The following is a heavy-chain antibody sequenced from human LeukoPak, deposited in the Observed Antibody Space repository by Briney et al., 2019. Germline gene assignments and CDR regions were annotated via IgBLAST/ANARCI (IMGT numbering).Heavy chain of an antibody. CDR3: ARSGRLGYCSGGSCFRWDY. J-gene: IGHJ4*02. V-gene: IGHV5-51*01. CDR2: IYPDDSDT. D-gene: IGHD2-15*01. Sequence: GESLKISCKVSGYSFTNYWIGWVRQMPGKGLEWMGIIYPDDSDTKYSPSFQGQVTISADKSISTAYLQWSSLKVSDTAMYYCARSGRLGYCSGGSCFRWDYWGQGTLVTVSS. CDR1: GYSFTNYW.